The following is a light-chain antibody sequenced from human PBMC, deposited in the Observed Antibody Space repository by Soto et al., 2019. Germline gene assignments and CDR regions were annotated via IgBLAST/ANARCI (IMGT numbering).Light chain of an antibody. CDR3: QQYGSSLLT. J-gene: IGKJ5*01. CDR2: GAS. V-gene: IGKV3-20*01. CDR1: QSISSSY. Sequence: EIVLTQCPGTLSLSPGERATLSGRAGQSISSSYFAWYQQKPGQAPRLRIYGASSRATGIPDRFSGSGSGTDFTLTLSRLEPEDFAVYYCQQYGSSLLTFGQGTRLEIK.